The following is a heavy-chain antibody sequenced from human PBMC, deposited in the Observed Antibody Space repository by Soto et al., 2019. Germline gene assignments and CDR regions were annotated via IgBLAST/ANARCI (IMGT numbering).Heavy chain of an antibody. V-gene: IGHV3-23*01. J-gene: IGHJ4*02. Sequence: VQLLEAGGNLIQPGGSLRLSCAASGFTFSRYAMSWVRQAPGQGLEWLSAISGPGATIYYADSVKGRFTISRDNSKNTLYLQMNSLTAEDTAVYYCAKMLTMVRGVTGLRDFDFWGQGTLVTVSS. D-gene: IGHD3-10*01. CDR3: AKMLTMVRGVTGLRDFDF. CDR1: GFTFSRYA. CDR2: ISGPGATI.